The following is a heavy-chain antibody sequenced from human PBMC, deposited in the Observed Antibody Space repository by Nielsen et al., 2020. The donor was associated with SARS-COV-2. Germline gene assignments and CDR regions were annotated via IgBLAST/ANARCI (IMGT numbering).Heavy chain of an antibody. V-gene: IGHV3-33*05. J-gene: IGHJ6*02. CDR2: ISYDGSNK. Sequence: WIRQPPGKGLEWVAVISYDGSNKYYADSVKGRFTISRDNSKNTLYLQMNSLKTEDTAVYYCTTDRVSSSWNYYYYGMDVWGQGTTVTVSS. CDR3: TTDRVSSSWNYYYYGMDV. D-gene: IGHD6-13*01.